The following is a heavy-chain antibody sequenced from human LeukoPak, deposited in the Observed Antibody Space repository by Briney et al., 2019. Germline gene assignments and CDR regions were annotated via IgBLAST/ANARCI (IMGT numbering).Heavy chain of an antibody. CDR3: AVHYGGNSFADY. Sequence: PSETLSLTCTVSGGSISSSSYYWGWIRQPPGKGLEWIGSIYYSGSTYYNPSLKSRVTISVDTSKNQFSLKLSSVTAADTAVYYCAVHYGGNSFADYWGQGTLVTVSS. D-gene: IGHD4-23*01. J-gene: IGHJ4*02. CDR1: GGSISSSSYY. V-gene: IGHV4-39*01. CDR2: IYYSGST.